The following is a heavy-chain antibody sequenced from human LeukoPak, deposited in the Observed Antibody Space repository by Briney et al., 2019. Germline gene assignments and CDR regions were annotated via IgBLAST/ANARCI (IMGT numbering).Heavy chain of an antibody. Sequence: ASVKVSCKASGYTFTSYGISWVRQAPGQGLEWMGWISAYNGNTNYAQKLQGRVTMTTDTSTSTAYMELRSLRSDDTAVYYCARDDLGYCSGGSCYTSGNWFDPWGQGTLVTVSS. V-gene: IGHV1-18*01. CDR1: GYTFTSYG. CDR3: ARDDLGYCSGGSCYTSGNWFDP. D-gene: IGHD2-15*01. J-gene: IGHJ5*02. CDR2: ISAYNGNT.